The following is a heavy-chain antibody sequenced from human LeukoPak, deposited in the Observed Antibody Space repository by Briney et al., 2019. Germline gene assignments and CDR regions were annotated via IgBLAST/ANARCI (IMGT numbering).Heavy chain of an antibody. V-gene: IGHV4-39*01. Sequence: SETLSLTCTVSGGSISSSSYYWGWIRQPPGKGLEWIGSIYYSGSTHYNPSLKSRVTISADTSKNQFSLKLSSVTAADTAVYYCASMDSSSWYWFDPWGQGTLVTVSS. D-gene: IGHD6-13*01. CDR2: IYYSGST. J-gene: IGHJ5*02. CDR3: ASMDSSSWYWFDP. CDR1: GGSISSSSYY.